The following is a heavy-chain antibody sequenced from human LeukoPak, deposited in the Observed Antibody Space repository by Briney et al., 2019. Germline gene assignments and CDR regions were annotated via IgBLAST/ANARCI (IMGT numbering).Heavy chain of an antibody. Sequence: PSETLSLTCTVSGGSISSSSYYWGWIRQPPGKGLEWIGSIYYSGSTYYNPSLKSRVTISVDTSKNQFSLKLSSVTAADTAVYYCATQGGSMADAFDIWGQGTMVAVSS. CDR1: GGSISSSSYY. V-gene: IGHV4-39*07. CDR2: IYYSGST. J-gene: IGHJ3*02. CDR3: ATQGGSMADAFDI. D-gene: IGHD3-16*01.